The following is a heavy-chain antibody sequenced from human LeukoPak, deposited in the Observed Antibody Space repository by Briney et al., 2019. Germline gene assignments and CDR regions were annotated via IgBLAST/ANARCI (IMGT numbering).Heavy chain of an antibody. Sequence: ASVKVSCKASGYTFTCYYMHWVRQAPGQGLEWMGWINPNSGGTNYAQKFQGRVTMTRDTSISTAYMEMSGRRSDDTAVYYCARVWRFSKRIVVVTDPLGYWGQGTLVTVSS. D-gene: IGHD2-21*02. V-gene: IGHV1-2*02. CDR1: GYTFTCYY. J-gene: IGHJ4*02. CDR2: INPNSGGT. CDR3: ARVWRFSKRIVVVTDPLGY.